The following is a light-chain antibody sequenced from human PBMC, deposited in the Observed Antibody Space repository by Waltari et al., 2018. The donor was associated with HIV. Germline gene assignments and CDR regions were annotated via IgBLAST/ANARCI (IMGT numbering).Light chain of an antibody. CDR1: QDIRNE. CDR3: LQHNTYMYT. V-gene: IGKV1-17*01. J-gene: IGKJ2*01. CDR2: AAA. Sequence: DLQLTQSPSSLSASVLDRVTLTCLASQDIRNELGWYQQKPGKAPKRLIDAAASLLSGVPSRFSGSGSGTEVTLTISSLQPEDVATYYGLQHNTYMYTCGQGTKLEIK.